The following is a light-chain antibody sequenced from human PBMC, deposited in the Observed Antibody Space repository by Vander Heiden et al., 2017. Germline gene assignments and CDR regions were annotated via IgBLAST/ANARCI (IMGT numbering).Light chain of an antibody. CDR1: KLGDKY. Sequence: SYELTQPPSVSVSPGQTASITCSGDKLGDKYACWYQQKPGQSPVLVIYQDSKRPSGIPERFYGSNSGNKDTLTISGTQAVEESAYYCQEWDSSIVVFGGGTKLTVL. V-gene: IGLV3-1*01. CDR2: QDS. J-gene: IGLJ2*01. CDR3: QEWDSSIVV.